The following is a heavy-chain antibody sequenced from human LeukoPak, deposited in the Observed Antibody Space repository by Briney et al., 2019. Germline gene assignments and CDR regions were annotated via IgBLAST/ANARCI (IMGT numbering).Heavy chain of an antibody. V-gene: IGHV3-48*01. Sequence: GGSLRLSCAASGFAFSTYSMNWVRQAPGKGLEWLSYITDSSSSIFYADFVKGRFTISRDNAKNSLYLQMNSLRVDDTAIYYCARDRPHSGYDFDYWGQGTLVTVSS. CDR2: ITDSSSSI. D-gene: IGHD5-12*01. CDR1: GFAFSTYS. J-gene: IGHJ4*02. CDR3: ARDRPHSGYDFDY.